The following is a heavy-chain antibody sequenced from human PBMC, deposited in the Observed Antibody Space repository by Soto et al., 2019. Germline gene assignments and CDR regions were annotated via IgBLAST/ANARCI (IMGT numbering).Heavy chain of an antibody. V-gene: IGHV3-74*01. CDR1: GFTFSSYW. CDR3: ARVAVGSYNWVDP. D-gene: IGHD1-26*01. J-gene: IGHJ5*02. Sequence: EVQLVESGGGLVQPGGSLRLSCAASGFTFSSYWMPWVRQAPGVGLVWVSRINSDGSTTTYADSVKGRFTISRDNAKNTLYLQMHSLRAEDTAVYYCARVAVGSYNWVDPWGQGTLVTVSS. CDR2: INSDGSTT.